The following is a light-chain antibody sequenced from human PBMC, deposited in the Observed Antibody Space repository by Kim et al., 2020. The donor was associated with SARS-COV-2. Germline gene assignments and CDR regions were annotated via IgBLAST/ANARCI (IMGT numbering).Light chain of an antibody. V-gene: IGKV3-11*01. CDR2: DAS. CDR1: HSGSSF. Sequence: SLSPGESATLACRESHSGSSFLAWYQQKPVQAPRLLIYDASNRATGIPARFSGSGSGTDFTLTISSLEPEGFAIYYCQQRSSWLTFGGGTKVDIK. CDR3: QQRSSWLT. J-gene: IGKJ4*01.